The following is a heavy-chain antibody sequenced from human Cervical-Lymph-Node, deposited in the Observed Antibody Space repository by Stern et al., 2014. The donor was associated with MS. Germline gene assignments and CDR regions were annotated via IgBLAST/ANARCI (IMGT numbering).Heavy chain of an antibody. CDR3: ARSGYGDPPGY. Sequence: VQLVESGGGVVQPGRSLRLSCAASGFTFSSYGMHWVRQAPGKGREWVAVIWYDGSNKYYADSVKGRFTISRDNSKNTLYLQMNSLRAEDTAVYYCARSGYGDPPGYWGQGTLVTVSS. CDR1: GFTFSSYG. CDR2: IWYDGSNK. J-gene: IGHJ4*02. D-gene: IGHD4-17*01. V-gene: IGHV3-33*01.